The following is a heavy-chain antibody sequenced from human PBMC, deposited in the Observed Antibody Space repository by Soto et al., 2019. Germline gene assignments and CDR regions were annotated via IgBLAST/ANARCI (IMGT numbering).Heavy chain of an antibody. Sequence: GVLRLSCTASGFTVSSSYMSWVRQAPGKGLEWVSLIYSGGSTYYADSVKGRFTISRDISKNTLYLQMNSLRAEDTAVYYCARGYSSGWYEIPYWGQGTLVTVSS. V-gene: IGHV3-53*01. CDR1: GFTVSSSY. D-gene: IGHD6-19*01. J-gene: IGHJ4*02. CDR3: ARGYSSGWYEIPY. CDR2: IYSGGST.